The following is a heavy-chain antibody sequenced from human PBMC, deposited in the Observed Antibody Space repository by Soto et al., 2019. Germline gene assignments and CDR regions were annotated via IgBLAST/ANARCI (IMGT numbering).Heavy chain of an antibody. J-gene: IGHJ4*02. CDR1: GFTFSSYG. Sequence: QVQLVESGGGLVQPGRSLRLSCAASGFTFSSYGMHWVRQAPGKGLEWVAVIWYDGSNTYYADSVKGRFTISRDNSKNTLYLQMNSLRAEDTAVYYCARDSAGTGYFGYWGQGTLVTVSS. V-gene: IGHV3-33*01. CDR3: ARDSAGTGYFGY. CDR2: IWYDGSNT. D-gene: IGHD1-7*01.